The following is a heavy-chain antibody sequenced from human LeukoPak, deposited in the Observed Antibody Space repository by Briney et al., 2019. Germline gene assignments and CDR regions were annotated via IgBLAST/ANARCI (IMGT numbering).Heavy chain of an antibody. Sequence: GGSLRLSCAASGFTFRNHWMHWVRQTPGKGLVWVSRISSDGSSTAYADSVKGRFTISRDNAKNTLYLQMNNLRAEDTAMYYCARDQRVTGRPDIDYWGQGALVIVSS. V-gene: IGHV3-74*03. CDR3: ARDQRVTGRPDIDY. CDR1: GFTFRNHW. CDR2: ISSDGSST. J-gene: IGHJ4*02. D-gene: IGHD6-6*01.